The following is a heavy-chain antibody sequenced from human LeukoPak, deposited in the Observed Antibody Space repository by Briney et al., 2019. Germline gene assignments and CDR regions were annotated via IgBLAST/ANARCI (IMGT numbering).Heavy chain of an antibody. J-gene: IGHJ4*02. V-gene: IGHV4-34*01. CDR1: GGSFSGYY. CDR3: ARSPVAARLFDY. D-gene: IGHD6-6*01. Sequence: SETLSLTCAVYGGSFSGYYWSWIRQPPGKGLEWIGEINHSGSTNYNPSLKSRVTISVDTSKNQFSLKLSSVTAADTAVYYCARSPVAARLFDYWGQGTLVTVSS. CDR2: INHSGST.